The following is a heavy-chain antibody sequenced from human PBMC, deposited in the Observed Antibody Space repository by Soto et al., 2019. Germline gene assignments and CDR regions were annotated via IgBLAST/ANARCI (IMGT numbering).Heavy chain of an antibody. Sequence: GGSLRLSCAASGFTFSSYWMSWVRQAPGKGLEWVANIKQDGSEKYYVDSVKGRFTISRDNAKNSLYLQMNSLRAEDTAVYYCARDRWDIGYCSGGSCYDNTTGASSNDAFDIWGQGTMVTVSS. J-gene: IGHJ3*02. D-gene: IGHD2-15*01. CDR3: ARDRWDIGYCSGGSCYDNTTGASSNDAFDI. CDR2: IKQDGSEK. V-gene: IGHV3-7*01. CDR1: GFTFSSYW.